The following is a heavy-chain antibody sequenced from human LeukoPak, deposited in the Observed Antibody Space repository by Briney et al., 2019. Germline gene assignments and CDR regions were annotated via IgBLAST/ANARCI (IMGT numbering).Heavy chain of an antibody. CDR3: ARDQSGYYGDYVHFDY. CDR1: GGTFSSYA. Sequence: ASVKVSCKASGGTFSSYAISWVRQAPGQGLEWMGRIIPIFGTANYAQKFQGRVTITTDESTSTAYMELSSLRSEDTAVYYCARDQSGYYGDYVHFDYWGQGTLVTVSS. D-gene: IGHD4-17*01. CDR2: IIPIFGTA. J-gene: IGHJ4*02. V-gene: IGHV1-69*05.